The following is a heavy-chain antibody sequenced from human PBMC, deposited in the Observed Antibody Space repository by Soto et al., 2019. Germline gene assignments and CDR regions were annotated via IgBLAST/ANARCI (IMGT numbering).Heavy chain of an antibody. CDR1: GFTFSIYG. CDR2: ISYDGSNK. J-gene: IGHJ6*02. V-gene: IGHV3-30*18. Sequence: GGSLRLSCAASGFTFSIYGMHWVRQAPGKGLEWVAVISYDGSNKYYADSVKGRFTISRDNSKNTLYLQMNSLRAEDTAVYYCAKVMGVTLYCISTSCRSGGMDVWGQGTTVTVSS. CDR3: AKVMGVTLYCISTSCRSGGMDV. D-gene: IGHD2-2*01.